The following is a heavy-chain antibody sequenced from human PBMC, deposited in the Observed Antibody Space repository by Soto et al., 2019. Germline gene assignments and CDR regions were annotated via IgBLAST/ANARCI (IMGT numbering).Heavy chain of an antibody. CDR2: IYHSGST. D-gene: IGHD4-17*01. CDR1: GGSISSSNW. CDR3: AREGGGDYPYDAFDI. Sequence: QVQLQESGPGLVKPSGTLSLTCAVSGGSISSSNWWSWVRQPPGKGLEWIGEIYHSGSTNYNPSLKSRVTISVDKSTNQFSLKLSSVTAADTAVYYCAREGGGDYPYDAFDIWGQGTMVTVSS. J-gene: IGHJ3*02. V-gene: IGHV4-4*02.